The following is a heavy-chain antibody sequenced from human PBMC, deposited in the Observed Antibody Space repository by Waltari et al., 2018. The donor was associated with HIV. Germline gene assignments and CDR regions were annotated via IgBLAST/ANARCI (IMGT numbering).Heavy chain of an antibody. V-gene: IGHV3-48*01. CDR2: SSAAGEIT. J-gene: IGHJ3*01. CDR3: TTWCAHIFGDAFDV. Sequence: VEAGCGLVQSGGSLRLSCPASAFALGRCSVNWVRQGPGGGLEWIAYSSAAGEITYYADAVRGRFIVSRDNDRNTLSLDMNSLTVAGTSLYYCTTWCAHIFGDAFDVWGQGTAVEVSS. CDR1: AFALGRCS. D-gene: IGHD3-3*02.